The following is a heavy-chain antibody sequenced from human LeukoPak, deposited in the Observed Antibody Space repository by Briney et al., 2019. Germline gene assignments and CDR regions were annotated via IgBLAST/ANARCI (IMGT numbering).Heavy chain of an antibody. D-gene: IGHD5-12*01. CDR1: GFAVSSNY. Sequence: GGSLRLSCAASGFAVSSNYMSWVRQAPGKGLEWVSVIYSGGSTYYADSVKGRFTISRDNSKNTLYLQMNSLRAEDTAVYYCARDSGYDGFDYWGQGTLVTVSS. CDR3: ARDSGYDGFDY. V-gene: IGHV3-53*01. CDR2: IYSGGST. J-gene: IGHJ4*02.